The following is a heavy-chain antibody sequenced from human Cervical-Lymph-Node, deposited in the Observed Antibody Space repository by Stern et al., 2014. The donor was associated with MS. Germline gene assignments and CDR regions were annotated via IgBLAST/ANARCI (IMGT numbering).Heavy chain of an antibody. CDR3: ARQAGYYDNSAYYNY. V-gene: IGHV4-61*02. CDR2: IYVRVHP. Sequence: QVQLQESGPGLVKPSQTLSLTCTVSGVSITSSSFYWTWIRQPAGKGLEWIGRIYVRVHPDYNPSLSGRVTMSLDASKNQFSLELTSVTADDTAVYYCARQAGYYDNSAYYNYWGQGTLVTVSS. CDR1: GVSITSSSFY. J-gene: IGHJ4*02. D-gene: IGHD3-22*01.